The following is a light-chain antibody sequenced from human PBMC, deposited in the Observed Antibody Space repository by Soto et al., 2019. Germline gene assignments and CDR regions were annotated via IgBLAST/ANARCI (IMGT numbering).Light chain of an antibody. V-gene: IGKV3-20*01. CDR3: QQYGSSPRT. CDR1: QSLRSTS. Sequence: EIVMTQSPVTLSVSPGERATLSCRSSQSLRSTSLAWYQQKPGQAPRLLIYGASSRATGIPDRFSGSGSGTDFTLTISRLEPEDFAVYYCQQYGSSPRTFGQGTKVDI. CDR2: GAS. J-gene: IGKJ1*01.